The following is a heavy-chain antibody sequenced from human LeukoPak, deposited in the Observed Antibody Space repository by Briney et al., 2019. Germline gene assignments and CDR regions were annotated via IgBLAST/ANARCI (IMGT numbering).Heavy chain of an antibody. V-gene: IGHV4-38-2*01. Sequence: SETLSLTCAVSGYSISSGYYWGWIRQPPGKGLEWIGSIYHSGSTYYNPSLKSRVTISVDTSKNQFSLKLSSVTAADTAVYYCASSNKNGSTQRDYYYGMDVWGKGTTVIVSS. D-gene: IGHD3-10*01. CDR1: GYSISSGYY. CDR2: IYHSGST. J-gene: IGHJ6*04. CDR3: ASSNKNGSTQRDYYYGMDV.